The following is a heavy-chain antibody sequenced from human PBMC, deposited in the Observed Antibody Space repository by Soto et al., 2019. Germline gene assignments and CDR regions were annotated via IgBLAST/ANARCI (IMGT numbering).Heavy chain of an antibody. CDR3: ARITYYYASGTYPAFDY. CDR1: GYSFSSYY. J-gene: IGHJ4*02. CDR2: INPSGGGT. D-gene: IGHD3-10*01. Sequence: QVHLVQSGAEVKKPGASVKVSCKASGYSFSSYYMHWVRQAPGQGLEWMGKINPSGGGTSYAQKYQGRVTMTSDTSTSTDDMGLSSQSSEDTAVYYCARITYYYASGTYPAFDYWGQGTLVTVSS. V-gene: IGHV1-46*01.